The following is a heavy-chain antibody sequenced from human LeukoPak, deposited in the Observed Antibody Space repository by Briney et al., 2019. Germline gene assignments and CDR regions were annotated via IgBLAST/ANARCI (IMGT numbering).Heavy chain of an antibody. J-gene: IGHJ4*02. D-gene: IGHD3-22*01. CDR3: ASLTSMIVVVSFDY. V-gene: IGHV4-34*01. CDR2: INHSGST. Sequence: PSETLSLTCAVYGGSFSGYYWSWIRQPPGKGLEWIGEINHSGSTNYNPSLKSRVTISVDTSKNQFSLKLSSVTAADTAVYYCASLTSMIVVVSFDYWGQGTLVTVSS. CDR1: GGSFSGYY.